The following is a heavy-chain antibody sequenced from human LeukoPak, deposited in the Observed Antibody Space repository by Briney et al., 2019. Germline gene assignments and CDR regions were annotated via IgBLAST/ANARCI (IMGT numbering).Heavy chain of an antibody. V-gene: IGHV3-74*01. Sequence: PGGSLRLSCAASGFTFSSYWMHWVRQAPGKGLVWVSRIKDDDGDTNYADSVKGRFTISRDNAKNTLYLQMNSLRAEDTAVYYCTTIRPVYWGQGTLVTVSS. CDR3: TTIRPVY. D-gene: IGHD5-12*01. J-gene: IGHJ4*02. CDR1: GFTFSSYW. CDR2: IKDDDGDT.